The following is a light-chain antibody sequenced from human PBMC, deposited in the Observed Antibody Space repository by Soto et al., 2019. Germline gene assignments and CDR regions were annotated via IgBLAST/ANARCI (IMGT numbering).Light chain of an antibody. J-gene: IGKJ1*01. V-gene: IGKV3-15*01. CDR3: QQYNDWPT. Sequence: EIVMTQSPATLSVSPGERATLSCRASQSVSSNLAWYQHKPGQAPRLLIYAASTRATGIPARFSGSGSGTEFTLTINSLQSEDFVVYFCQQYNDWPTFGQGTKVDIK. CDR2: AAS. CDR1: QSVSSN.